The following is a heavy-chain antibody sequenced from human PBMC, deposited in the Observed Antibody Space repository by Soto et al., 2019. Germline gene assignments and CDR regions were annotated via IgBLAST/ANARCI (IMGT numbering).Heavy chain of an antibody. CDR1: GFTFSSYP. V-gene: IGHV3-30-3*01. CDR2: ISYDGGNQ. Sequence: LRLSCEASGFTFSSYPMHWVRQAPGKGLEWVTVISYDGGNQYYADSVKGRFTISRDNSKDTLYLQMHSLRSDDTAVYFCARGPITQTSFIDHWGQGTLVTVSS. D-gene: IGHD1-20*01. CDR3: ARGPITQTSFIDH. J-gene: IGHJ4*02.